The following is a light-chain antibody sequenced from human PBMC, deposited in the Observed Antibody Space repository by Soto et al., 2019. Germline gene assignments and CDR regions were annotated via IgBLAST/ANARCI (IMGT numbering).Light chain of an antibody. CDR2: DAS. Sequence: TQSPSTLSSSVGDRVTITFRASQSISRWLAWYQQKPGQAPRLLIYDASNRATGIPARFSGSGSGTDFTLTISSLEPEDFAVYYCQQRSNWPPWTFGQGTKVDIK. CDR3: QQRSNWPPWT. J-gene: IGKJ1*01. CDR1: QSISRW. V-gene: IGKV3-11*01.